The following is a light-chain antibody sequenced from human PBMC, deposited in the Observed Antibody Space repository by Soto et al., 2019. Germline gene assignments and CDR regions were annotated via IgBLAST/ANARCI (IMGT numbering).Light chain of an antibody. CDR2: EVT. Sequence: QSALTQPASVSGSLGQSITISCTGTSSDIGLYDYVSWYQQYPGKAPKLMIYEVTNRPSGVSDRFSGSKSGNTASLTISGLQTEDEADYYCSSYTSSDTYVFGTGTKLTVL. CDR1: SSDIGLYDY. V-gene: IGLV2-14*01. J-gene: IGLJ1*01. CDR3: SSYTSSDTYV.